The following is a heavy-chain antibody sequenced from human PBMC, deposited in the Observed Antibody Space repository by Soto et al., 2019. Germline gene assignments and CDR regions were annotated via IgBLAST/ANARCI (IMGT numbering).Heavy chain of an antibody. V-gene: IGHV3-7*01. CDR1: GFTFSRHW. Sequence: EVQLVESGGGLVQPGGSLRLSCAASGFTFSRHWMSWVRQAPGKRLEWVANIQQNGAAEQYSDFVKGRFTLSRDNAKNSLYLQMNSLRAEDTAVYYCAKSEGYSFDIRGQGTMVTVSS. CDR3: AKSEGYSFDI. D-gene: IGHD1-1*01. CDR2: IQQNGAAE. J-gene: IGHJ3*02.